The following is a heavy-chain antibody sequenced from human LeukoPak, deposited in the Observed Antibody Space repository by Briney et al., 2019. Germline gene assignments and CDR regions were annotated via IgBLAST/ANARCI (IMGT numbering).Heavy chain of an antibody. Sequence: KPGESLKISCKGSGYSFTSYWIGRVRQMPGKGLEWMGIIYPGDSDTRYSPSFQGQVTISADKSISTAYLQWSSLKASDTAMYYCARQRYCSSTSCHLRYYYYMDVWGKGTTVTVSS. CDR1: GYSFTSYW. J-gene: IGHJ6*03. CDR2: IYPGDSDT. V-gene: IGHV5-51*01. CDR3: ARQRYCSSTSCHLRYYYYMDV. D-gene: IGHD2-2*01.